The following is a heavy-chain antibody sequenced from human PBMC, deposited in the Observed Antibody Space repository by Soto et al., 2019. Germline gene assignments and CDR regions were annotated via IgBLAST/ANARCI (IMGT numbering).Heavy chain of an antibody. CDR3: ARVGYGYWYFDL. CDR2: ISHSGST. Sequence: QVQLQQWGAGLLKPSETLSLTCAVYGGSFSGYYWSWIRQPPGKGLEWIGEISHSGSTNYNPSLKSRVTFSLDTSKNQLSLNFSSVTAADTAVYYCARVGYGYWYFDLWGRGTLVTVSS. CDR1: GGSFSGYY. D-gene: IGHD5-12*01. J-gene: IGHJ2*01. V-gene: IGHV4-34*01.